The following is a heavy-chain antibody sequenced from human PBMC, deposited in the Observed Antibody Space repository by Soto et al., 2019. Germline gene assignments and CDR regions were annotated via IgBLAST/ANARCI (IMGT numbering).Heavy chain of an antibody. CDR2: ISYDGSNK. J-gene: IGHJ4*02. CDR3: ASRSYDFWSGYLDY. Sequence: GGSLRLSCAASGFTFSSYAMHWVRQAPGKGLEWVAVISYDGSNKYYADSVKGRFTISRDNSKNTLYLQMNSLRAEDTAVYYCASRSYDFWSGYLDYWGQGTTVTVSS. CDR1: GFTFSSYA. D-gene: IGHD3-3*01. V-gene: IGHV3-30-3*01.